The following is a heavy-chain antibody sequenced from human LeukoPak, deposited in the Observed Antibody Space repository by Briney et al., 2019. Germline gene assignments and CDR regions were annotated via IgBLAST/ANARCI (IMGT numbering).Heavy chain of an antibody. CDR1: GYTFTTYD. Sequence: AAVKDSCEASGYTFTTYDINWVRQATGQGLEWMGWMNPNNGKTGYAQKFQGRVTITRNTSTNTAYMDLSSLRSEDTAIYYCARGGLTAGIDWFDPWGQGTLVTVSS. D-gene: IGHD1-14*01. J-gene: IGHJ5*02. V-gene: IGHV1-8*01. CDR2: MNPNNGKT. CDR3: ARGGLTAGIDWFDP.